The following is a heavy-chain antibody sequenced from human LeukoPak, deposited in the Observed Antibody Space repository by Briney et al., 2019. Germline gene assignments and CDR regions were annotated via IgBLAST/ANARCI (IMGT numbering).Heavy chain of an antibody. CDR3: AKDRGWYGSGIDY. CDR1: AFTFSSYA. D-gene: IGHD3-10*01. J-gene: IGHJ4*02. CDR2: ISGSGGST. V-gene: IGHV3-23*01. Sequence: PGGSLRLSCAASAFTFSSYAMSWVRQAPGKGLEWVSAISGSGGSTYYADSVEGRFTISRDNSKNTLYLQMNSLRAEDTAVYYCAKDRGWYGSGIDYWGQGTLVTVSS.